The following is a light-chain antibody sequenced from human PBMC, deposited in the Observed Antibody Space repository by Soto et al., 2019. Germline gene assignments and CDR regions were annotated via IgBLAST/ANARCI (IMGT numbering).Light chain of an antibody. CDR3: QSYDSSLGNSGV. CDR2: GDN. Sequence: QSVLTQPPSVSGAPGQRVTISCTGSSSNLGAGYDVHWYQQLPGTAPKLLIYGDNKRPSGVPDRFSGSKSGTSASLAITGLQAEDEADYYCQSYDSSLGNSGVFGGGTKVTVL. CDR1: SSNLGAGYD. J-gene: IGLJ3*02. V-gene: IGLV1-40*01.